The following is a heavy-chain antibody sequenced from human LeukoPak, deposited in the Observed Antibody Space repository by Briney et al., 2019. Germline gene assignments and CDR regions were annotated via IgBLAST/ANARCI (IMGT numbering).Heavy chain of an antibody. CDR1: GFTFINYE. CDR2: ISSSGTTI. J-gene: IGHJ4*02. D-gene: IGHD3-22*01. CDR3: ARNYYDTSGYYYGGIDY. V-gene: IGHV3-48*03. Sequence: GGSLRLSCAASGFTFINYEMNWVRQAPGKGLEWVSSISSSGTTIYYADSVKGRFTISRDYSKNSLYLQMNSLRAEDTAVYYCARNYYDTSGYYYGGIDYWGQGTLVAVSS.